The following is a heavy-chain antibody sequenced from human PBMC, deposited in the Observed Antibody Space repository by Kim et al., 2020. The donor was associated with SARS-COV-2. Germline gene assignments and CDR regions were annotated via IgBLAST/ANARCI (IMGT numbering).Heavy chain of an antibody. CDR3: TRARRISQWLVPSYFDY. D-gene: IGHD6-19*01. CDR2: IRSKAYGGTT. J-gene: IGHJ4*02. V-gene: IGHV3-49*04. Sequence: GGSLRLSCTASGFTFGDYAMSWVRQAPGKGLEWVGFIRSKAYGGTTEYAASVKGRFTISRDDSKSIAYLQMNSLKTEDTAVYYCTRARRISQWLVPSYFDYWGQGTLVTVSS. CDR1: GFTFGDYA.